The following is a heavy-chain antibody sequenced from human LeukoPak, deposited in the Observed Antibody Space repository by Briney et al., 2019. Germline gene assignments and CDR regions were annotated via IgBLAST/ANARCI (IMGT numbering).Heavy chain of an antibody. CDR2: ITISGHTK. CDR1: GFALSAYA. V-gene: IGHV3-48*03. Sequence: GGSLRLSCAGSGFALSAYAMSWARQAPGKGLEWIADITISGHTKNYADSVKGRFTISRDNARSSLYLQMNSLRVADTGVFFSARGDPHADLWGQGTLVTVSS. CDR3: ARGDPHADL. J-gene: IGHJ5*02.